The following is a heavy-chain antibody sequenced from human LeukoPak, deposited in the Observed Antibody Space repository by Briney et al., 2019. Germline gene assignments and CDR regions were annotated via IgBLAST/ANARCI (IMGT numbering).Heavy chain of an antibody. V-gene: IGHV3-7*04. J-gene: IGHJ6*02. CDR2: RKKDGSEK. D-gene: IGHD2-2*01. CDR1: GFTFSSYW. CDR3: ARAIVVVPAYYYYYGMDV. Sequence: GGSLRLSCAASGFTFSSYWMSSVRRAPGKGLEWVANRKKDGSEKYYVDSVKGRFTISRDNAKNSLYLQMNSLRAEDTAVYYCARAIVVVPAYYYYYGMDVWGQGTTVTVSS.